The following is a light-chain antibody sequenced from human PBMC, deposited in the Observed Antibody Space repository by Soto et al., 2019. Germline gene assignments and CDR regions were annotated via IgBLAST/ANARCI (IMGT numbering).Light chain of an antibody. Sequence: QSALTQPPSVSGSPGQSVTISCTGTSTDFVSYNRVSWYQQPPGTAPKLMIYEVRKRPSGVPDRFSGSKSGNTASLTISGLQAADEADYYCSLYTSEKPYVFGTGTKLTVL. V-gene: IGLV2-18*01. J-gene: IGLJ1*01. CDR2: EVR. CDR1: STDFVSYNR. CDR3: SLYTSEKPYV.